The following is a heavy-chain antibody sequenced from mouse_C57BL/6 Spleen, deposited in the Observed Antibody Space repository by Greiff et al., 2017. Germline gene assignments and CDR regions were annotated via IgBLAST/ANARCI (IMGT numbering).Heavy chain of an antibody. CDR2: IDPANGNT. D-gene: IGHD2-4*01. CDR1: GYTFSSYW. CDR3: ARESGLDAMDY. J-gene: IGHJ4*01. V-gene: IGHV14-3*01. Sequence: VQLQQPGTELVKPGASVKLSCKASGYTFSSYWMHWVKQRPEQGLEWIGRIDPANGNTKYAPKFQGKATITADTSSNTAYLQLSSLTSEDTAIYYCARESGLDAMDYWGQGTSVTVSS.